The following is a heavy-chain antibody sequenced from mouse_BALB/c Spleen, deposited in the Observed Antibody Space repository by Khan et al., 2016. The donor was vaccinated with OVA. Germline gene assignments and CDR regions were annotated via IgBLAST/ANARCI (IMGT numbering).Heavy chain of an antibody. CDR2: INTYTGEP. Sequence: QFQLVQSGPELKKPGETVKISCKASGYTFTNYGMNWVKQAPGKGLKWMGWINTYTGEPTYADDFKGRFAFSLETSASTASLQINNLKSEDTATYVCARMKPYCYFDVWGAGTTVTVSS. J-gene: IGHJ1*01. V-gene: IGHV9-3-1*01. CDR1: GYTFTNYG. CDR3: ARMKPYCYFDV.